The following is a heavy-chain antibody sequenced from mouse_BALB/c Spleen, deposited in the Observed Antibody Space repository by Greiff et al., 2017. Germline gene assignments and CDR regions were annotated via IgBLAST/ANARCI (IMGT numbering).Heavy chain of an antibody. CDR2: IWGDGST. V-gene: IGHV2-6-7*01. J-gene: IGHJ4*01. D-gene: IGHD2-2*01. CDR3: ARDGGYDDGTYAMDY. CDR1: GFSLTGYG. Sequence: QVQLKESGPGLVAPSQSLSITCTVSGFSLTGYGVNWVRQPPGKGLEWLGMIWGDGSTDYNSALKSRLSISKDNSKSQVFLKMNSLQTDDTARYYCARDGGYDDGTYAMDYWGQGTSVTVSS.